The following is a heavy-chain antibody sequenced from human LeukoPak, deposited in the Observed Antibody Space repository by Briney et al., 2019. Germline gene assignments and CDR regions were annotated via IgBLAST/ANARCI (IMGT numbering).Heavy chain of an antibody. Sequence: SETLSLTCSVSGGSISGYYWTWIRQPAGKGLEWIGRVYTSGSTHYNPSLKTRLTMSVDTSKNQFSLKLSSVTAADTAVYYCARLITGTTTAFDIWGQGTVVTVSS. V-gene: IGHV4-4*07. CDR2: VYTSGST. CDR1: GGSISGYY. CDR3: ARLITGTTTAFDI. D-gene: IGHD1-7*01. J-gene: IGHJ3*02.